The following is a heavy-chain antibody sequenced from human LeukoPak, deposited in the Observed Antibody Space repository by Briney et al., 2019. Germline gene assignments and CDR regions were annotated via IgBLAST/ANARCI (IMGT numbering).Heavy chain of an antibody. CDR1: GFTFSSYW. J-gene: IGHJ6*03. D-gene: IGHD4-17*01. CDR3: AKDKNDSGDYSSMDV. Sequence: GGSLRLSCAASGFTFSSYWMHWVRQAPGKGLVWVSRIKSDGSTNYADSVKGRFTISRDNAKNTLYLQMNSLRVEDTAIYYCAKDKNDSGDYSSMDVWGKGTTVTVSS. V-gene: IGHV3-74*01. CDR2: IKSDGST.